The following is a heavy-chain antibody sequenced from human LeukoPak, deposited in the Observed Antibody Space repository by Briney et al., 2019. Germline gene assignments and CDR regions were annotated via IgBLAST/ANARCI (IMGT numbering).Heavy chain of an antibody. Sequence: SETLSLTCTVSGGSISSYYWSWIRQPPGKGLEWIGYIYYSGSTNYNPSLKSRVTISVDTSKNQFSLKLSSVTAADTAVYYCARGPYYDFWSNYLHLLLDYWGQGTLVTVSS. J-gene: IGHJ4*02. V-gene: IGHV4-59*01. D-gene: IGHD3-3*01. CDR2: IYYSGST. CDR3: ARGPYYDFWSNYLHLLLDY. CDR1: GGSISSYY.